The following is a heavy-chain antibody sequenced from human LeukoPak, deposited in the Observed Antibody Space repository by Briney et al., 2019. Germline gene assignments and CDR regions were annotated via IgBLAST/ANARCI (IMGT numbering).Heavy chain of an antibody. CDR3: ARGYYDSSGYSIWGSYYYYMDV. J-gene: IGHJ6*03. D-gene: IGHD3-22*01. CDR2: IYYSGST. CDR1: GGSISSSSYY. Sequence: SETLSLTCTVSGGSISSSSYYWGWIRQPPGKGLEWIGSIYYSGSTYYNPSLKSRVTISVDTSKNQFSLKLSSVTAADTAVYYCARGYYDSSGYSIWGSYYYYMDVWGKGTTVTVSS. V-gene: IGHV4-39*07.